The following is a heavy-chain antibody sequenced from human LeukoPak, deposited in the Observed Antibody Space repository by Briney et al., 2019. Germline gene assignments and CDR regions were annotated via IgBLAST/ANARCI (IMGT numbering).Heavy chain of an antibody. D-gene: IGHD6-6*01. V-gene: IGHV1-2*02. CDR1: GYSFIDYY. J-gene: IGHJ4*02. CDR3: ARDVTLRSRSSLIYFDY. CDR2: INANDGST. Sequence: ASVRVSCKTSGYSFIDYYIHWVRQAPGQGLEWMGWINANDGSTNYAQNFQDRVTMTRDTSFNTADLEVSRLKSGDTAVYYCARDVTLRSRSSLIYFDYWGQGSLVTVSS.